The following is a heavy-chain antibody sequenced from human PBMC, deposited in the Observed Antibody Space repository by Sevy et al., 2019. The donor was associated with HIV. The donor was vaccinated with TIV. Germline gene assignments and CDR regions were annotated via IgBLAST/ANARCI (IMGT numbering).Heavy chain of an antibody. V-gene: IGHV3-30-3*01. CDR1: GFAFSNYYA. D-gene: IGHD4-17*01. Sequence: GGSLRLSCAASGFAFSNYYAMHWVRQAPGKGLEWVALISYDGSDKYYADPVKGRLTISRDNFKNTLYLQMNSLRTEDTAVYYCARPRANYVDHYFFYAMDVWGQGTTVTVSS. CDR2: ISYDGSDK. J-gene: IGHJ6*02. CDR3: ARPRANYVDHYFFYAMDV.